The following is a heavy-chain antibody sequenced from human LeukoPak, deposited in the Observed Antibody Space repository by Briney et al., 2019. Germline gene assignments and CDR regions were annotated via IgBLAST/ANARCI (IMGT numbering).Heavy chain of an antibody. CDR3: ARDPFLYYYYYMDV. Sequence: GGSLRLSCAASGFTVSSYWMHWVRQAPGKGLVWDSRINSDGSSTSYADSVKGRFTISRDNAKNTLYLQMNSLRAEDTAVYYCARDPFLYYYYYMDVWGKGTTVTV. J-gene: IGHJ6*03. V-gene: IGHV3-74*01. CDR1: GFTVSSYW. CDR2: INSDGSST.